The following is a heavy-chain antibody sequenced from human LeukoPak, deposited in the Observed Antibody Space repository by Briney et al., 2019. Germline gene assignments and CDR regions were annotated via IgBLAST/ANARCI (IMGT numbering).Heavy chain of an antibody. CDR3: VVWAFDY. V-gene: IGHV3-30*02. CDR1: GFTFSAYD. Sequence: GVSLRLSCAASGFTFSAYDMHWVRQGPGKGLEWVSLIRFDGSAKYYADSVKGRVTISRDNSKNTLYLQMNSLRAEDTAVYFCVVWAFDYWGQGTLVTVSS. J-gene: IGHJ4*02. D-gene: IGHD3-16*01. CDR2: IRFDGSAK.